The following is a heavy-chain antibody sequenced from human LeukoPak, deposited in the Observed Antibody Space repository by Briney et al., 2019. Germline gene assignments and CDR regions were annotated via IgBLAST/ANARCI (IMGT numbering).Heavy chain of an antibody. D-gene: IGHD5-12*01. CDR3: AKGKFYSGNGAFDY. CDR1: GFPFGSYA. CDR2: ISGGALNT. Sequence: GGSLRLSCTASGFPFGSYAMTWVRQAPGKGLEWVSTISGGALNTYYADSVTGRFTLSRDNSNNTLHLQMTSLRAEDTAVYYCAKGKFYSGNGAFDYWGQGTLVTVSS. V-gene: IGHV3-23*01. J-gene: IGHJ4*02.